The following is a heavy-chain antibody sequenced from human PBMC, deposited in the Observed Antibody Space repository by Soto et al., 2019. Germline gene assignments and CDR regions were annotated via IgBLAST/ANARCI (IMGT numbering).Heavy chain of an antibody. V-gene: IGHV3-7*01. CDR3: ARSHKSIAYFFGGCCDEDRNLFAP. J-gene: IGHJ5*02. D-gene: IGHD2-8*01. CDR2: IKQDGSEK. CDR1: GFTFSSYW. Sequence: GGSLRLSCAASGFTFSSYWMSWVRQAPGKGLEWVANIKQDGSEKYYVDSVKGRFTISRDNAKNSLYLQMNSLRAEDTAVYYCARSHKSIAYFFGGCCDEDRNLFAPWAQGSLDTVSS.